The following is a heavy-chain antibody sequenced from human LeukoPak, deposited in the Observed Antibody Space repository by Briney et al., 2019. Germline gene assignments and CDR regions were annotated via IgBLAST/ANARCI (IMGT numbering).Heavy chain of an antibody. Sequence: PSETLSLTCTVPGGSISSAYWSCIRQPAGKGLECIGRISSKRRTNSNPSLKSRVTVSVDTSKYQFSLKLSSVTAADTAVYYCARGPRSSDWYRIDYWGRGTLVTVSS. CDR3: ARGPRSSDWYRIDY. CDR1: GGSISSAY. D-gene: IGHD6-19*01. V-gene: IGHV4-4*07. CDR2: ISSKRRT. J-gene: IGHJ4*02.